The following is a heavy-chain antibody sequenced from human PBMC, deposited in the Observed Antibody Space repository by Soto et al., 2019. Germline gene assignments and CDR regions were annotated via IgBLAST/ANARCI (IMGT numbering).Heavy chain of an antibody. D-gene: IGHD2-8*01. V-gene: IGHV1-2*04. CDR1: GYSFTDYH. J-gene: IGHJ6*02. CDR3: ARGDSTDCSNGVCSFFYNHDMDV. Sequence: ASVKVSCKASGYSFTDYHIHWVRQAPGQGLEWLGRINPNSGGTSTAQKFQGWVTMTTDTSISTASMELTRLTSDDTAIYYCARGDSTDCSNGVCSFFYNHDMDVWGQGTTVTVSS. CDR2: INPNSGGT.